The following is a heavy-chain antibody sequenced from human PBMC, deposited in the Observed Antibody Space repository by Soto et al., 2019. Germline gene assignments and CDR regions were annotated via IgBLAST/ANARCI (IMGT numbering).Heavy chain of an antibody. J-gene: IGHJ3*02. CDR1: DGYFSAQY. CDR2: INHSGST. D-gene: IGHD2-15*01. CDR3: AKSASVAENIDVFDI. V-gene: IGHV4-34*01. Sequence: SGTLSLTRGVHDGYFSAQYWTSICRPSGTGLEWIGEINHSGSTNYNPPLKSRVTISVDTSKNQFSLKLTSVTAADTAVYYCAKSASVAENIDVFDIWGQGTMVTVSS.